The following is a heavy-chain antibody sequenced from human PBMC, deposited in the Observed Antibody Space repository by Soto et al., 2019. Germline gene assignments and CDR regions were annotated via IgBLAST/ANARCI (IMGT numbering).Heavy chain of an antibody. CDR3: ASGKDYGDYVDY. V-gene: IGHV1-18*01. Sequence: QVQLVQSGAEVKKPGASVKVSCKASGYTFTNYGISWVRQAPGQGLEWMGWISAYNGNRNYAQKFQGRVTMTTDTSTSTAYMELRSLRFDDTAVYYGASGKDYGDYVDYWGQGTLVTVSS. CDR2: ISAYNGNR. J-gene: IGHJ4*02. D-gene: IGHD4-17*01. CDR1: GYTFTNYG.